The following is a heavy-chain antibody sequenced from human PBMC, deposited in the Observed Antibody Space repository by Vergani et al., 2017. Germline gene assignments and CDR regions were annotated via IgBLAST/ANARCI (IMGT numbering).Heavy chain of an antibody. J-gene: IGHJ5*02. D-gene: IGHD1-26*01. CDR1: GGTFSGYA. CDR2: IIPIFGTA. V-gene: IGHV1-69*01. CDR3: AREKSLGMNWFDP. Sequence: QVQLVQSGAEVKKPGSSVKVSCKASGGTFSGYAISWVRQAPGQGLEWMGGIIPIFGTANYAQKFQGRVTITADESTSTAYMELCSLRSEDTAVYYCAREKSLGMNWFDPWGQGTLVTVSS.